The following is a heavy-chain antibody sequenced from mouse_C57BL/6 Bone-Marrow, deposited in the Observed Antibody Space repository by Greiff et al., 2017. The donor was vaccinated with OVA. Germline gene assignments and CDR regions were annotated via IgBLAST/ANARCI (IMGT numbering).Heavy chain of an antibody. V-gene: IGHV1-55*01. D-gene: IGHD1-1*01. Sequence: VQLQQSGAELVKPGASVKMSCKASGYTFTSYWITWVKQRPGQGLEWIGDIYPGSGSTNYNEKFKSKATLTVDTSSSTAYMQLSSLTSEDSAVYYCARKYYGSSQGNYWGQGTTLTVSS. J-gene: IGHJ2*01. CDR1: GYTFTSYW. CDR2: IYPGSGST. CDR3: ARKYYGSSQGNY.